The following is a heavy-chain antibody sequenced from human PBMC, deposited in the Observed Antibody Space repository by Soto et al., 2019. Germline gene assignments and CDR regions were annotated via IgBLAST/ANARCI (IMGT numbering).Heavy chain of an antibody. V-gene: IGHV3-23*01. CDR3: AKVPRSGEDPYYGLDV. J-gene: IGHJ6*02. Sequence: EVQLLESGGGLVQPGGSLRLSCAASGFTFSTHAISWVRQAPGNGLEWVSTISGSGDNTFYADSVKGRVTISRDNSKNTLYLHINSLRAEDTAVYFCAKVPRSGEDPYYGLDVWGQGTTVTVSS. D-gene: IGHD7-27*01. CDR1: GFTFSTHA. CDR2: ISGSGDNT.